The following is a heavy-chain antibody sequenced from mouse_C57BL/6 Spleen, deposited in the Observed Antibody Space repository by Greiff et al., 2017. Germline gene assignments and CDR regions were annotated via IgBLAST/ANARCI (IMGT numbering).Heavy chain of an antibody. J-gene: IGHJ1*03. CDR1: GYTFTSYW. Sequence: QVQLQQSGAELVKPGASVKLSCKASGYTFTSYWMQWVKQRPGQGLEWIGEIDPSDSYTNYNEKFKGKATLTVDTSSSTAYMQLSSLTSEDSAVYYCAKEGVCYGSRRGYFDVWGTGTTVTVSS. V-gene: IGHV1-50*01. D-gene: IGHD1-1*01. CDR2: IDPSDSYT. CDR3: AKEGVCYGSRRGYFDV.